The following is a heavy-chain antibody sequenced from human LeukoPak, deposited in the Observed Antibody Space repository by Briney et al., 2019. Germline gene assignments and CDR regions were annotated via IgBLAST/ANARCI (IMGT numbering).Heavy chain of an antibody. CDR3: ARIRGVGANAFDY. J-gene: IGHJ4*02. Sequence: PSETLSLTCTVSGGSISSYYWSWIRQPPGKGLEWIGYIYYSGSTNYNPSPKSRVTISVDTSKNQFSLKLSSVTAADTAVYYCARIRGVGANAFDYWGQGTLVTVSS. V-gene: IGHV4-59*01. CDR1: GGSISSYY. CDR2: IYYSGST. D-gene: IGHD1-26*01.